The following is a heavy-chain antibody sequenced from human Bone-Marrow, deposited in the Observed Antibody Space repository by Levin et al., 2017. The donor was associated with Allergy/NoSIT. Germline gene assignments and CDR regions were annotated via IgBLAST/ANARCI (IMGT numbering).Heavy chain of an antibody. CDR1: GFTFDDYT. V-gene: IGHV3-20*01. D-gene: IGHD1-26*01. CDR3: ARDVGGAYKFFDN. Sequence: GGSLRLSCAASGFTFDDYTISWLRQAPGKGLEWVSTINWNGVSIGYAASVKGRFTISRDNAKNSLYLQMDSLRAEDTAFYHCARDVGGAYKFFDNWGRGTLVTVSS. CDR2: INWNGVSI. J-gene: IGHJ4*02.